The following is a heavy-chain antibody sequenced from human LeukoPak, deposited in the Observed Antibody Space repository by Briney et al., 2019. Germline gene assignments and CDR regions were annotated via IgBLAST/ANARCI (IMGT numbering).Heavy chain of an antibody. CDR3: ARAEHIVVVTRGLYFDY. D-gene: IGHD2-21*02. Sequence: SETLSLTCAVYGGSFRGYYWSWIRQPPGKGLEWIGEINHSGSTNYNPSLKSRVTISVDTSKNQFSLKLTSVTAADTAVYYCARAEHIVVVTRGLYFDYWGQGTLVTVSS. V-gene: IGHV4-34*01. J-gene: IGHJ4*02. CDR1: GGSFRGYY. CDR2: INHSGST.